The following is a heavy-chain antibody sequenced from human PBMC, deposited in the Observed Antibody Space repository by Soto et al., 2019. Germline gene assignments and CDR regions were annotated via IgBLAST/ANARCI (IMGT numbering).Heavy chain of an antibody. CDR1: GFTFSSYG. CDR2: ISYDGSNK. Sequence: PGVSLRLSCAASGFTFSSYGMHWVRQAPGKGLEWVAVISYDGSNKYYADSVKGRFTISRDNSKNTLYLQMNSLRAEDTAVYYCAKDTPYSSSAHNWFDPWGQGTLFTVSS. CDR3: AKDTPYSSSAHNWFDP. J-gene: IGHJ5*02. D-gene: IGHD6-6*01. V-gene: IGHV3-30*18.